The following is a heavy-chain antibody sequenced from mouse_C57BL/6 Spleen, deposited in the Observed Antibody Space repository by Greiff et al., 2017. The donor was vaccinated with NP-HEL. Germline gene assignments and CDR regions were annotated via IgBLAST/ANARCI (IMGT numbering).Heavy chain of an antibody. CDR1: GFTFSSYA. V-gene: IGHV5-4*03. Sequence: EVKVVESGGGLVKPGGSLKLSCAASGFTFSSYAMSWVRQTPEKRLEWVATISDGGSYTYYPDNVKGRFTISRDNAKNNLYLQMSHLKSEDTAMYYCARAGGSAGTDYFDYWGQGTTLTVSS. CDR2: ISDGGSYT. J-gene: IGHJ2*01. CDR3: ARAGGSAGTDYFDY. D-gene: IGHD4-1*01.